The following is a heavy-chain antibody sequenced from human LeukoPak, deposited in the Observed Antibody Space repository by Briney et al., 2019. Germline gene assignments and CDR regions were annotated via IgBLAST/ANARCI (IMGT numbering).Heavy chain of an antibody. CDR1: GYTFTRYY. CDR3: ARGVGATTNYYYYYMDV. Sequence: ASVKVSCKASGYTFTRYYMHWVRQGPGQGLEWVGWINPNSGGTNYAQKFQGRVTMTRDTSISTAYMELSSLRSEDTAVYYCARGVGATTNYYYYYMDVWGKGTTVTVSS. CDR2: INPNSGGT. V-gene: IGHV1-2*02. J-gene: IGHJ6*03. D-gene: IGHD1-26*01.